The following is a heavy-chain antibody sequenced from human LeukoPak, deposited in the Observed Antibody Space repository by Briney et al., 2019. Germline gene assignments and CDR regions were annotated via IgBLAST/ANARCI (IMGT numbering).Heavy chain of an antibody. CDR3: ASLIVVVPAAENYYYGMDV. J-gene: IGHJ6*02. CDR1: GFTVRSNY. Sequence: GSLRLSCAASGFTVRSNYMSWIRQPPGKGLEWIGEINHSGSTNYNPSLKSRVTISVDTSKNQFSLKLSSVTAADTAVYYCASLIVVVPAAENYYYGMDVWGQGTTVTVSS. V-gene: IGHV4-34*01. CDR2: INHSGST. D-gene: IGHD2-2*01.